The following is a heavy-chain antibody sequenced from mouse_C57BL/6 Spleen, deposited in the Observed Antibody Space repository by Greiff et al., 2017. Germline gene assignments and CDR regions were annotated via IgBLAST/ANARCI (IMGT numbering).Heavy chain of an antibody. V-gene: IGHV1-78*01. J-gene: IGHJ2*01. CDR3: ARPNYYGSSYVGYFDY. D-gene: IGHD1-1*01. CDR1: GYTFTDHT. Sequence: VQLQQSDAELVKPGASVKISCKVSGYTFTDHTIHWMKQRPEQGLEWIGYIYPRDGSTKYNEKFKGKATLTADKSSSTAYMQLNSLTSEDSAVYFCARPNYYGSSYVGYFDYWGQGTTLTVSS. CDR2: IYPRDGST.